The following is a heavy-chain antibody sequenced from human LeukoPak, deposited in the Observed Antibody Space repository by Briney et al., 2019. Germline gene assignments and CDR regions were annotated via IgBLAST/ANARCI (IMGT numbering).Heavy chain of an antibody. J-gene: IGHJ5*02. Sequence: SETLSLTCAVYGGSFSGYYWSWIRQPAGRGLEWIGEFSHSGSTNYNPSLKSRVTISVETSKIQCSLKLSSVTAADTAVYYCARGELWFGELSSRIFDPWGQGTLVTVSS. D-gene: IGHD3-10*01. CDR2: FSHSGST. V-gene: IGHV4-34*01. CDR3: ARGELWFGELSSRIFDP. CDR1: GGSFSGYY.